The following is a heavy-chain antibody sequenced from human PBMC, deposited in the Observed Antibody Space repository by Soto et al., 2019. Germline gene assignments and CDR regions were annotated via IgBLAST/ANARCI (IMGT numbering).Heavy chain of an antibody. V-gene: IGHV1-18*04. CDR3: ARDEGSHGFDS. CDR1: GYTFTNYG. Sequence: QVQLLVQSGSEVKKPGASVKVSCQASGYTFTNYGISWVRQAPGQGLEWMGWVSGYNGNTNYAQKLRGRVTMTTDTSTSTAYIELRTLRSDDTAVYYCARDEGSHGFDSWGQGTLVTVSS. J-gene: IGHJ4*02. CDR2: VSGYNGNT. D-gene: IGHD6-19*01.